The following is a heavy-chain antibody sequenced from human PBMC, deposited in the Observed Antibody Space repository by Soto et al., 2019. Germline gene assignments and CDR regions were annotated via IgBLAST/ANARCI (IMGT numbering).Heavy chain of an antibody. V-gene: IGHV4-39*02. CDR3: SRRAPEGFDP. Sequence: SETLSLTCTVSGGTIRSSNYYWAWIRQPPGKGLEWIGSIDYSGSTYYNPSLKSRVTISVDTSKNHFSLKLGSVTAAGTALYYCSRRAPEGFDPWGQGTLVTVSS. J-gene: IGHJ5*02. CDR2: IDYSGST. CDR1: GGTIRSSNYY.